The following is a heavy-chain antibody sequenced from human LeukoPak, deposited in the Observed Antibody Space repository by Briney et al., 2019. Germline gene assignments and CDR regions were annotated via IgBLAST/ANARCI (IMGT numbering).Heavy chain of an antibody. J-gene: IGHJ3*02. V-gene: IGHV4-39*07. D-gene: IGHD6-19*01. Sequence: SETLSLTCTVSGGSISSSSYYWGWIRQPPGKGLEWIGSIYYSGSTYYNPSLKSRVTISVDTSKNQFSLKLSSVTAADTAVYYCARGLYSSGWYLNAFDIWGQGTMVTVSS. CDR2: IYYSGST. CDR1: GGSISSSSYY. CDR3: ARGLYSSGWYLNAFDI.